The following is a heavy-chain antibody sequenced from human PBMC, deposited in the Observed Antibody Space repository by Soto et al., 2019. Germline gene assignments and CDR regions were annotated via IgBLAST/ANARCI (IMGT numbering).Heavy chain of an antibody. D-gene: IGHD6-19*01. V-gene: IGHV3-7*01. Sequence: EVQLVESGGGLVQPGGSLRLSCAASGFTFSSYWMSWVRQTPGKGLEWVANIKQDGSEKYYVDSVKGRFTISRDNAKNSLYLQMNSLRAEDTAVYYCARDRAVAGPEAFDLWGQGTMVTVSS. CDR3: ARDRAVAGPEAFDL. CDR2: IKQDGSEK. J-gene: IGHJ3*01. CDR1: GFTFSSYW.